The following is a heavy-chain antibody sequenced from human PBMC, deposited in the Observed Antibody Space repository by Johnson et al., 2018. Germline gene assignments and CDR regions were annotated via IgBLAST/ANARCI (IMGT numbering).Heavy chain of an antibody. Sequence: QVQLQESGPGLVKPSEALSLTCTVSGGSLSSGSYYWSWIRQPPGKGLEWIGHIYYSGNTNYNPSLKSRVTISVDTSKNQFSLNLSSATAATKAVYYGARDSWDTSRWYGAFDIWGLGTMVTVSS. J-gene: IGHJ3*02. D-gene: IGHD6-13*01. CDR1: GGSLSSGSYY. V-gene: IGHV4-61*01. CDR3: ARDSWDTSRWYGAFDI. CDR2: IYYSGNT.